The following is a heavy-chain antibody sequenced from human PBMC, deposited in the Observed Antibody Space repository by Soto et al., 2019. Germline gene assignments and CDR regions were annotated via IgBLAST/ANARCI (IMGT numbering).Heavy chain of an antibody. D-gene: IGHD3-16*01. CDR1: GGSFSGYY. CDR3: ARVGGRRQYYYYYYGMDV. V-gene: IGHV4-34*01. J-gene: IGHJ6*02. Sequence: SETLSLTCAVYGGSFSGYYWSWIRQPPGKGLEWIGEINHSGSTNYNPSLKSRVTISVDTSKNQFSLKLSSVTAADTAVYYCARVGGRRQYYYYYYGMDVWGQGTTVTVSS. CDR2: INHSGST.